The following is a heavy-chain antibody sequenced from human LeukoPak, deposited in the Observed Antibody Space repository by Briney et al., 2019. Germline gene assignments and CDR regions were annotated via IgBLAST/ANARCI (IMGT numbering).Heavy chain of an antibody. CDR3: ARDYSGSYYANLFDY. J-gene: IGHJ4*02. Sequence: PGGSLRLSCAASEFTFSNFWMSWVRQVPGKGLEWVANTNRDGSEKYYVVSVKGRVTISRDNAMNFLYLQLNSLRVDDTAVYYCARDYSGSYYANLFDYWGQGTLVTVSS. V-gene: IGHV3-7*01. D-gene: IGHD1-26*01. CDR1: EFTFSNFW. CDR2: TNRDGSEK.